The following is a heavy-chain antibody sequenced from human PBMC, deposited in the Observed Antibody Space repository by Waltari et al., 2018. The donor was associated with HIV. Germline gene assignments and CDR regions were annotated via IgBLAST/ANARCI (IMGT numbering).Heavy chain of an antibody. V-gene: IGHV1-2*02. J-gene: IGHJ5*02. Sequence: QVQLVQSGAEVKKPGASVRVSCKASGFTFIGYYMYWVRQAPGQGLEWMGWINPNRGGTKYAQKFQGRVTMTRDTSISTAYMGLSSLTSDDTAVYYCAKDRGHGWFWLDPWGQGTLVTVSS. CDR2: INPNRGGT. CDR1: GFTFIGYY. D-gene: IGHD6-19*01. CDR3: AKDRGHGWFWLDP.